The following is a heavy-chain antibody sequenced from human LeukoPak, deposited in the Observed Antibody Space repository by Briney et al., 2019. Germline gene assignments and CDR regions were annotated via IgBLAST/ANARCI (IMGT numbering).Heavy chain of an antibody. CDR2: INHSGST. V-gene: IGHV4-34*01. CDR3: AGDLPYYYYGMDV. J-gene: IGHJ6*02. Sequence: PSETLSLTCAVYGVSFSGYYWSWLRQPPGKGLEWLGEINHSGSTNYNPSLKSRVTISVDTSKNQFSLKLSSVTAADTAVYYCAGDLPYYYYGMDVWGQGTTVTVSS. CDR1: GVSFSGYY.